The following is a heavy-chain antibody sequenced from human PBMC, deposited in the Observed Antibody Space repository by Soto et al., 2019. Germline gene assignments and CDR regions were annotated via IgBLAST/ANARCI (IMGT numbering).Heavy chain of an antibody. CDR1: RYTFTGYY. J-gene: IGHJ5*02. Sequence: GASVKVSCKASRYTFTGYYMHWVRQAPGQGLEWMGWINPNSGGTNYAQKFQGWVTMTRDTSISTAYMELSRLRSDDTAVYYCARDVEYSSSPVWFDPWGQGTLVTVSS. D-gene: IGHD6-6*01. V-gene: IGHV1-2*04. CDR2: INPNSGGT. CDR3: ARDVEYSSSPVWFDP.